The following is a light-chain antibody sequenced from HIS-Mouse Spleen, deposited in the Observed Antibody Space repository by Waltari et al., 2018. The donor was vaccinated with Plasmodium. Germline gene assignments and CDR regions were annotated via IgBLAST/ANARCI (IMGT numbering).Light chain of an antibody. Sequence: EIVMTQSPATLSVSPGERATLSCRASQSVSSNLAWYQQKPGQAPRLLIYGASTRATGIPARFSGSWSETEFTLTISSMQSEDFAVYYCQQYNNWPPSITFGQGTRLEIK. CDR3: QQYNNWPPSIT. CDR2: GAS. CDR1: QSVSSN. J-gene: IGKJ5*01. V-gene: IGKV3-15*01.